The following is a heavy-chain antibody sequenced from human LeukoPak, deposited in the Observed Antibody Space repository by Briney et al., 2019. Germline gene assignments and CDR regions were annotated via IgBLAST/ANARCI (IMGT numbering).Heavy chain of an antibody. Sequence: LPGRSLRLSCTASGFTFGDYAMSWVRQAPGKGLESVGFIRSKAYGGTTGYAASVKGRFTISRDDSKSIAYLQMNSLKTEDTAVYYCTRPLEWELLGCAFDIWGQGTMVTVSS. D-gene: IGHD1-26*01. CDR2: IRSKAYGGTT. CDR1: GFTFGDYA. CDR3: TRPLEWELLGCAFDI. V-gene: IGHV3-49*04. J-gene: IGHJ3*02.